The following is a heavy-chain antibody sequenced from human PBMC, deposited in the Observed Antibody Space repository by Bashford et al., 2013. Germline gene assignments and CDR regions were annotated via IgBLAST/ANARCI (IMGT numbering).Heavy chain of an antibody. D-gene: IGHD2-2*01. Sequence: GSLRLSCAASGFTFSDYTMNWVRQTPGKGLEWVSSITSGSSNIWYADSVRGRFTVSRDNAKNSLFLHMNDLRAEDTAVYYCARRSCSFTSCTGMELWGLGTTVTVSS. CDR3: ARRSCSFTSCTGMEL. J-gene: IGHJ6*02. V-gene: IGHV3-21*01. CDR1: GFTFSDYT. CDR2: ITSGSSNI.